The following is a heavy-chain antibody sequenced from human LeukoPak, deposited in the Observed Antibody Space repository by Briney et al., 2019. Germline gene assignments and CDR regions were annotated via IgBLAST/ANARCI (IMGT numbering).Heavy chain of an antibody. Sequence: SETLSLTCTVSGGSISSFYWSWIRQPPGQGLEWIGYINYSGSTNYNPSLKSRVTLSVDTSKKQFALNLTSVTAADTAVYYCARGEKGSSSGSINYWGQGTLVTVSS. CDR3: ARGEKGSSSGSINY. V-gene: IGHV4-59*01. CDR1: GGSISSFY. CDR2: INYSGST. D-gene: IGHD6-6*01. J-gene: IGHJ4*02.